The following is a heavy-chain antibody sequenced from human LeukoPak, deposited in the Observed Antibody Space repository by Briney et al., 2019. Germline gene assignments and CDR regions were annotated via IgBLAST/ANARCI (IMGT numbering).Heavy chain of an antibody. D-gene: IGHD6-6*01. V-gene: IGHV3-23*01. CDR3: AKVYSSSIRRPYFDY. Sequence: GGSLRLSCAASGFTFSSYGMSWVRQAPGKGLEWVSGISGGGVSTYYADSVKGRFTISRDNSKNTLYLQMNSLRAEDTAVYYCAKVYSSSIRRPYFDYWGQGTLVTVSS. J-gene: IGHJ4*02. CDR1: GFTFSSYG. CDR2: ISGGGVST.